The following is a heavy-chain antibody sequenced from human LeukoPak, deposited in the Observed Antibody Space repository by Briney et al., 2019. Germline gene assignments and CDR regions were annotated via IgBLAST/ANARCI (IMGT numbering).Heavy chain of an antibody. J-gene: IGHJ5*01. CDR3: ARGGRGYSYGLDS. CDR2: VFYSGGT. CDR1: GDSMYSLTYF. V-gene: IGHV4-31*02. Sequence: SETLSLTCTVSGDSMYSLTYFWTWIRQHRGKGLEWIGYVFYSGGTYLNPSLKRRLTMSSDTPNNQFSLHLTSVTAADTAVYYCARGGRGYSYGLDSWGQGISVTVSS. D-gene: IGHD5-18*01.